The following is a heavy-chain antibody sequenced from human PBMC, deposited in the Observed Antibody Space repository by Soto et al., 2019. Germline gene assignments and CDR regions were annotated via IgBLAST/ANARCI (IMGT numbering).Heavy chain of an antibody. J-gene: IGHJ4*02. D-gene: IGHD5-18*01. CDR2: LYSGGST. V-gene: IGHV3-66*03. CDR1: GFIVSSNY. CDR3: AKDYRGGYSYGYRGPFDY. Sequence: EVQLVESGGGLIQPGGSLRLSCAASGFIVSSNYMSWVRQAPGKGLEWVSILYSGGSTYYADSVKGRFTISRDNSKNTLYLQMNSLRAEDTAVYYCAKDYRGGYSYGYRGPFDYWGQGTLVTVSS.